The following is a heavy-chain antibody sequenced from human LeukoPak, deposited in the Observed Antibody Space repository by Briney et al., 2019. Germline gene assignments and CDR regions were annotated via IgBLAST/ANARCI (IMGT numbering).Heavy chain of an antibody. J-gene: IGHJ4*02. CDR1: GGTFSSYA. D-gene: IGHD5-18*01. CDR2: IIPIFGTA. V-gene: IGHV1-69*13. CDR3: ARERDGYSYN. Sequence: SVKVSCKASGGTFSSYAISWVRQAPGQGLEWMGGIIPIFGTANYAQKFQGRVTITADESTSTAYMELGSLRSEDTAVYYCARERDGYSYNWGQGTLVTVSS.